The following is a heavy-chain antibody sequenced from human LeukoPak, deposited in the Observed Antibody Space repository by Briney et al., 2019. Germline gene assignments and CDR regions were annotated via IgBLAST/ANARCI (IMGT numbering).Heavy chain of an antibody. Sequence: SVKVSCKASGGTFSSYAISWVRQAPGQGLEWMGGIIPIFGTANYAQKSQGRVTITADESTSTAYMELSSLRSEDTAVYYCARPLGYCSGGSCPDWGQGTLVTVSS. CDR3: ARPLGYCSGGSCPD. V-gene: IGHV1-69*13. CDR2: IIPIFGTA. J-gene: IGHJ1*01. D-gene: IGHD2-15*01. CDR1: GGTFSSYA.